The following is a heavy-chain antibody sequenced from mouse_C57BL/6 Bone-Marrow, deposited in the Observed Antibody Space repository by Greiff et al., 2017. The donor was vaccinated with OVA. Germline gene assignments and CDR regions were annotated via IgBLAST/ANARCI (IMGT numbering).Heavy chain of an antibody. CDR1: GYTFTSYW. J-gene: IGHJ4*01. Sequence: QVQLQQPGAELVKPGASVKLSCKASGYTFTSYWMHWVKQRPGQGLEWIGMIHPNSGSTNYNEKFKSKATLTVDKSSSTAYMQLSSLTSEDSAVYYCARRTTVVATNAIDYWGQGTSVTVSS. V-gene: IGHV1-64*01. CDR3: ARRTTVVATNAIDY. CDR2: IHPNSGST. D-gene: IGHD1-1*01.